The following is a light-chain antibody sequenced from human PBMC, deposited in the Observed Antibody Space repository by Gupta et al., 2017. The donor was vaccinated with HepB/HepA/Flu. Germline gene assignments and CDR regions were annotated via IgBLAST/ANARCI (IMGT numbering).Light chain of an antibody. V-gene: IGKV4-1*01. CDR1: QSLFNTYNNKNY. CDR3: QQDVTNPRT. CDR2: WAS. J-gene: IGKJ1*01. Sequence: IVMTPSPDSLPVSLGERATIHCKSSQSLFNTYNNKNYLAWYQQRPGQPPRILFYWASARESGVPDRFSDSGSGTDFTLTVSSLQAGDVATYYCQQDVTNPRTFGQGTKVAIK.